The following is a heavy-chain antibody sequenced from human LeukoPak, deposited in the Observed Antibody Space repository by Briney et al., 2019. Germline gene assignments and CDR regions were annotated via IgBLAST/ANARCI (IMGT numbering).Heavy chain of an antibody. CDR2: INAGNGNT. CDR3: ASSGEEMATITGAFGY. V-gene: IGHV1-3*01. CDR1: GYTITSYA. D-gene: IGHD5-24*01. Sequence: AAPVKVSCKASGYTITSYAMHWVRQAPGQRLEWMGWINAGNGNTKYSQKFQGRVTITRDTSASTAYMELSSLRSEDTAVYYCASSGEEMATITGAFGYWGQGTLVTVSS. J-gene: IGHJ4*02.